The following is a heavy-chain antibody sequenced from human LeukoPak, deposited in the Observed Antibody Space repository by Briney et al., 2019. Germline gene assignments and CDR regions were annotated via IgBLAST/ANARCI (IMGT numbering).Heavy chain of an antibody. CDR3: ARVGVGSYNWFDP. J-gene: IGHJ5*02. V-gene: IGHV3-30*02. Sequence: GGSLGLSCAASGFTFSSYGMHWVRQAPGKGLEWVAFIRYDGSNKYYADSVKGRFTISRDNSKNTLYLQMNSLRAEDTAVYYCARVGVGSYNWFDPWGQGTMVTVSS. CDR1: GFTFSSYG. D-gene: IGHD2-15*01. CDR2: IRYDGSNK.